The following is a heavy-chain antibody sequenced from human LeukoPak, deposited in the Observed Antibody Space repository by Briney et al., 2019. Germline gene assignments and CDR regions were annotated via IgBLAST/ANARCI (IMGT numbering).Heavy chain of an antibody. J-gene: IGHJ4*02. Sequence: SETLSLTCTVSGGSISSYYWSWIRQPAGKGLEWIGRIYASGSTNYNPSLKSRVTMSADTSKNQFFLKLTSVTAADTAVYYCAREQFRPYYFDYWGQGTLVTVSS. CDR3: AREQFRPYYFDY. CDR2: IYASGST. CDR1: GGSISSYY. D-gene: IGHD6-19*01. V-gene: IGHV4-4*07.